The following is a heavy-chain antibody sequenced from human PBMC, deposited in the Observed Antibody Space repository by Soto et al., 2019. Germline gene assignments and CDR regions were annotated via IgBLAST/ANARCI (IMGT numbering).Heavy chain of an antibody. CDR3: ARDRYSGSTMHV. CDR1: GYTFISYG. Sequence: QVQLVQSGAEVKKPGASVKVSCKASGYTFISYGISWVRQAPGQGLEWMGWISPYNGKTNYAQKFQGRVTMTTDTTTNTAYMELRSLRSDATAVYYCARDRYSGSTMHVWGQGTTVTVSS. V-gene: IGHV1-18*01. J-gene: IGHJ6*02. CDR2: ISPYNGKT. D-gene: IGHD1-26*01.